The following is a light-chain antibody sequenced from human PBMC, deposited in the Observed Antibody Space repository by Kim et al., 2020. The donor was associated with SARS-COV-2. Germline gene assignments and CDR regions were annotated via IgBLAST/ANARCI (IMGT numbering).Light chain of an antibody. V-gene: IGKV3-15*01. J-gene: IGKJ2*01. CDR1: QSVASN. Sequence: SPGERAALSCRASQSVASNLAWLQQRPGQIPRLLIYDGSTRATGIPPRFSGSGSGTEFTLTISSLQSEDFAVYYCQQYKDRPPVYTFGQGTRLEIK. CDR3: QQYKDRPPVYT. CDR2: DGS.